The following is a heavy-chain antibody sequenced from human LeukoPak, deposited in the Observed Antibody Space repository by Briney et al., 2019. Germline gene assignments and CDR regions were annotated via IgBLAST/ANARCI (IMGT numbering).Heavy chain of an antibody. CDR2: IYYSGST. J-gene: IGHJ5*02. CDR1: GGSFSGYY. V-gene: IGHV4-34*01. CDR3: ARGTSSYDILTDQDLNWFDP. Sequence: PSETLSLTCAVYGGSFSGYYWSWIRQPPGKGLEWIGQIYYSGSTNYNPSLNSRVTISVDTSKNQFSLKLSSVTAADTAVYYCARGTSSYDILTDQDLNWFDPWGQGTLVTVSS. D-gene: IGHD3-9*01.